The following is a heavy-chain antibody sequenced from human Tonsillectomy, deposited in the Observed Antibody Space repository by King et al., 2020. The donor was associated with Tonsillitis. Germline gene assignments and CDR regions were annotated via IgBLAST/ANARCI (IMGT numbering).Heavy chain of an antibody. CDR2: IDYSGST. D-gene: IGHD4-17*01. CDR3: AGQGDYHGAFDI. Sequence: QLQESGPGLVKPSETLSLTCTVSGGSITSPSYYWGWIRQPPGKGLEWIGSIDYSGSTYYNPSLKSRVTISGDTSKNQFSLKWSSVTAADTAVYYCAGQGDYHGAFDIWGQGTMVTVSS. CDR1: GGSITSPSYY. J-gene: IGHJ3*02. V-gene: IGHV4-39*01.